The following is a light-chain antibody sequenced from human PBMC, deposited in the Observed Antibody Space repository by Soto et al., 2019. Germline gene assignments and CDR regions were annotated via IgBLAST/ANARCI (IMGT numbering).Light chain of an antibody. CDR2: GAS. CDR1: QSVTSD. J-gene: IGKJ2*01. CDR3: QQDNPWYT. V-gene: IGKV3-15*01. Sequence: EIVMTQSPATLSVSPGERVTLSCRASQSVTSDLAWYQQRPGQAPRLLIYGASTRATGIPARFSGSGSGTEFTRTISSLQSEDFEVYYCQQDNPWYTFGQGTKL.